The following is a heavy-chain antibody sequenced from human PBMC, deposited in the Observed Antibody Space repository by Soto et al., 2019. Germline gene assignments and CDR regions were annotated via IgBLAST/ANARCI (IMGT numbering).Heavy chain of an antibody. CDR3: ARDARNADYDY. V-gene: IGHV3-48*02. D-gene: IGHD3-16*01. CDR2: IHGTRSII. Sequence: EVQLVESGGGLVQPGGSLRLSCEVSGFTFSIHAMNWVRQAPGKGLEWVAYIHGTRSIIYYADSVKGRFTISRDNAKNSLFLQMDSLRDEDTAVYYCARDARNADYDYWGQGTLVPVSS. CDR1: GFTFSIHA. J-gene: IGHJ4*02.